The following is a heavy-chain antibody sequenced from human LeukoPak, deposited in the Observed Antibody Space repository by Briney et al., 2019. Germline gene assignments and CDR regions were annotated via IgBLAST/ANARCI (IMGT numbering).Heavy chain of an antibody. V-gene: IGHV3-30-3*02. CDR3: AKDQEQWLVLGDY. D-gene: IGHD6-19*01. CDR1: GFTFSSYA. CDR2: IEYDARNK. J-gene: IGHJ4*02. Sequence: GGSLRLSCVASGFTFSSYAMHWVRQAPGKGLEWVSLIEYDARNKYSADSVKGRFTISRDNSKNTLYLQMNSLRAEDTAVYYCAKDQEQWLVLGDYWGQGTLVTVSS.